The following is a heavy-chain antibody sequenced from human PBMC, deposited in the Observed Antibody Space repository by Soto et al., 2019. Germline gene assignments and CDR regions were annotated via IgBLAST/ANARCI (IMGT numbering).Heavy chain of an antibody. V-gene: IGHV3-23*01. J-gene: IGHJ4*02. CDR2: ISDSGDNT. D-gene: IGHD6-25*01. Sequence: PGGSLRLSCAGSGFIFSSYPMSWVRQAPGKGLEWVSGISDSGDNTYYVDSVKGRFTISRDNSKNTLYLQMNSLRAEDTALFYCASIYSSGWYFDYWGQGTLVTVSS. CDR3: ASIYSSGWYFDY. CDR1: GFIFSSYP.